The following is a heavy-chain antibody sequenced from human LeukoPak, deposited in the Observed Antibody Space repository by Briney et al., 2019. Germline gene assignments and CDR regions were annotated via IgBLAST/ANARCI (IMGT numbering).Heavy chain of an antibody. J-gene: IGHJ4*02. Sequence: RSGGSLRLSCAASGFNVNSYYMSWVRQAPGRGLEWVSALSSGDNTHYADSVNGRFTISRDNAKNSLYLQMNSLRAEDTAVYYCARDPCSSTSCYPNLDYWGQGTLVTVSS. CDR2: LSSGDNT. D-gene: IGHD2-2*01. V-gene: IGHV3-69-1*01. CDR3: ARDPCSSTSCYPNLDY. CDR1: GFNVNSYY.